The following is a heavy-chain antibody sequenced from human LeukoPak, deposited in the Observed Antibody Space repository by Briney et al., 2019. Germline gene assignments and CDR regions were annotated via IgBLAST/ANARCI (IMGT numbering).Heavy chain of an antibody. CDR3: ARRGITGYSSAFDAFDI. CDR2: IYYSGST. CDR1: GGSISSSSYY. V-gene: IGHV4-39*01. D-gene: IGHD6-19*01. J-gene: IGHJ3*02. Sequence: SETLSLTCTVSGGSISSSSYYWGWIRQPPGKGLEWIGSIYYSGSTYYNPSLKSRVTISVDTSKNQFSLKLCSVTAADTAVYYCARRGITGYSSAFDAFDIWGQGTMVTVSS.